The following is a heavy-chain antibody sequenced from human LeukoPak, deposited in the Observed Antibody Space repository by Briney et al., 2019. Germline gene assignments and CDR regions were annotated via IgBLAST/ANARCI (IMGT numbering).Heavy chain of an antibody. V-gene: IGHV3-48*02. CDR3: ARDGYCSSGSCYGSCDY. D-gene: IGHD2-15*01. CDR1: GFIFSKYS. Sequence: GGSLRLSCAASGFIFSKYSMHWVRQAPGKGLEWVSYISSSSDTIYYADSVKGRFTISRDNAKNSLYLQMNSLRDEDTAVYYCARDGYCSSGSCYGSCDYWGQGTLVTVSS. CDR2: ISSSSDTI. J-gene: IGHJ4*02.